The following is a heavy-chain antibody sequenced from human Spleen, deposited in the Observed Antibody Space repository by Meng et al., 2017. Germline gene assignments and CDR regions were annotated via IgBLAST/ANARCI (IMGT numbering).Heavy chain of an antibody. CDR2: INHSGST. V-gene: IGHV4-34*01. CDR3: ARRHNWGWVPIDY. CDR1: GGSFSGYY. Sequence: QGQLQQLGAGLLKPSGTLSRTCAVYGGSFSGYYWSWIRQPPGKGLEWIGEINHSGSTNYNPSLKSRVTISVDTSKNQFSLKLSSVTAADTAVYYCARRHNWGWVPIDYWGQGTLVTVSS. J-gene: IGHJ4*02. D-gene: IGHD7-27*01.